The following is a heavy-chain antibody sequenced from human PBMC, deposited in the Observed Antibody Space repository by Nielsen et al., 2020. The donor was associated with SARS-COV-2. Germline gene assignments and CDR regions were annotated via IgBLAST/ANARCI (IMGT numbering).Heavy chain of an antibody. CDR3: ARGQSSSWYGGFYNFDN. CDR2: INYDGSN. Sequence: WIRQPPGKGLEWIGEINYDGSNSYNPSLKSRVTISIDTSKNQFSLKLTSVTAADTALYYCARGQSSSWYGGFYNFDNWGQGNLVTVSS. J-gene: IGHJ4*02. V-gene: IGHV4-34*01. D-gene: IGHD6-13*01.